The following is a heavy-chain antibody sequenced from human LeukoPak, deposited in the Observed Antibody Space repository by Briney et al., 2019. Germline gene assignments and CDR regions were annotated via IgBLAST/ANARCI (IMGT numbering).Heavy chain of an antibody. CDR3: ARDRGWGMDV. V-gene: IGHV3-21*01. J-gene: IGHJ6*03. Sequence: PGGSLRLSCAASGFTFSRYSMNWVRQAPGKGLEWVSSISGSSSYIYYADSVKGRFTISRDNAKNSLYLQMNSLRAEDTAVYYCARDRGWGMDVWGKGTTVTISS. CDR2: ISGSSSYI. D-gene: IGHD5-12*01. CDR1: GFTFSRYS.